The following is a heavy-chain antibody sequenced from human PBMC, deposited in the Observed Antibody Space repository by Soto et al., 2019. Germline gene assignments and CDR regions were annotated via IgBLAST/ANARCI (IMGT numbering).Heavy chain of an antibody. CDR3: ARDQGYQLLPYYYYYGMDV. CDR1: GFTFSSYA. Sequence: GGSLRLSCAASGFTFSSYAMPWVRQAPGKGLEWVAVISYDGSNKYYADSVKGRFTISRDNSKNTLYLQMNSLRAEDTAVYYCARDQGYQLLPYYYYYGMDVWGQGTTVTVSS. D-gene: IGHD2-2*01. CDR2: ISYDGSNK. J-gene: IGHJ6*02. V-gene: IGHV3-30*04.